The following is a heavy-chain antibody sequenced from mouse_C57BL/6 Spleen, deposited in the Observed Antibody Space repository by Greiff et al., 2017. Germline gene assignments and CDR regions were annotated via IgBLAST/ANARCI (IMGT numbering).Heavy chain of an antibody. J-gene: IGHJ3*01. CDR1: GYSITSGYY. V-gene: IGHV3-6*01. Sequence: ESGPGLVKPSQSLSLTCSVTGYSITSGYYWNWIRQFPGNKLEWMGYISYDGSNNYNPSLKNRISITRDTSKNQFFLKLNSVTTEDTATYYCANSNPAWFAYWGQGTLVTVSA. CDR3: ANSNPAWFAY. D-gene: IGHD2-5*01. CDR2: ISYDGSN.